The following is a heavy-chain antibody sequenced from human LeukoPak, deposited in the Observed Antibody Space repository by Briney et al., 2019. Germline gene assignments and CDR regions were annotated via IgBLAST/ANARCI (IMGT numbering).Heavy chain of an antibody. CDR3: ARGGQDYYDSSGYYY. CDR2: IYSGGST. D-gene: IGHD3-22*01. V-gene: IGHV3-66*01. CDR1: GFTVSSNY. Sequence: GGSLRLSCAASGFTVSSNYMGWVRQAPGKGLEWVSVIYSGGSTYYADSVKGRFTISRDNSKNTLYLQMNSLRAEDTAVYYCARGGQDYYDSSGYYYWGQGTLVTVSS. J-gene: IGHJ4*02.